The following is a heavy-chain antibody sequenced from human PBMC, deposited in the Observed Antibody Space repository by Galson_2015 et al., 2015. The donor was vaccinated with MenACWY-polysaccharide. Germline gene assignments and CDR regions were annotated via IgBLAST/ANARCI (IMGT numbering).Heavy chain of an antibody. V-gene: IGHV3-7*01. D-gene: IGHD3-10*01. CDR2: IKQDGSEK. CDR1: GFTFSSYW. CDR3: ARQTHYGSDHFDY. J-gene: IGHJ4*02. Sequence: SLRLSCAASGFTFSSYWMSWVRQAPGKGLEWVANIKQDGSEKYYVDSVKGRSTISRDNAKNSLYLQMNSLRAEDTAVYYCARQTHYGSDHFDYWGQGTLVTVSS.